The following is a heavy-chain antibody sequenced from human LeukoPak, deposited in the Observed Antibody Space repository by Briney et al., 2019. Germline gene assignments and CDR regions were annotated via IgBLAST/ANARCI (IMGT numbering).Heavy chain of an antibody. CDR2: INPNSGGT. V-gene: IGHV1-2*02. D-gene: IGHD2-2*01. Sequence: ASVKVSCKASGYTFTSYYMHWVRQAPGQGLEWMGWINPNSGGTNYAQKFQGRVAMTRDTSISTAYMELSRLRSDDTAVYYCASSITCSSTSCQDYWGQGTLVTVSS. J-gene: IGHJ4*02. CDR3: ASSITCSSTSCQDY. CDR1: GYTFTSYY.